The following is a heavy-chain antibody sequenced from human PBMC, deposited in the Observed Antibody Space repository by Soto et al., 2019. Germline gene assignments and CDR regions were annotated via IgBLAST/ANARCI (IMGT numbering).Heavy chain of an antibody. CDR3: ASLPDSSGLDAFEI. CDR2: ISFDGSNK. J-gene: IGHJ3*02. V-gene: IGHV3-30-3*01. D-gene: IGHD3-22*01. Sequence: QVQLVESGGGVVQPGRSLRLSCAASGFTFSTYAMHWVRQAPGKGLEWVAVISFDGSNKYYADSVKGRFTISRDNSRNTLYLQMNSLRAEDTAVYYCASLPDSSGLDAFEIWGQGTMVIVSS. CDR1: GFTFSTYA.